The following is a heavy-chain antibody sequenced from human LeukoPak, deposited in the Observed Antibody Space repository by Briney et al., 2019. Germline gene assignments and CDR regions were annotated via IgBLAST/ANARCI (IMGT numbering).Heavy chain of an antibody. CDR2: ISSSGSTI. CDR3: ARDQGRCSSTSCYYDRGNGEGYYYYGMDV. J-gene: IGHJ6*02. D-gene: IGHD2-2*01. V-gene: IGHV3-11*01. Sequence: GGSLRLSCAASGFTFSDYYMSWIRQAPGKGLEWVSYISSSGSTIYYADSVKGRFTISRDNAKNSLYLQMNSLRAEDTAVYYCARDQGRCSSTSCYYDRGNGEGYYYYGMDVWGQGTTVTVSS. CDR1: GFTFSDYY.